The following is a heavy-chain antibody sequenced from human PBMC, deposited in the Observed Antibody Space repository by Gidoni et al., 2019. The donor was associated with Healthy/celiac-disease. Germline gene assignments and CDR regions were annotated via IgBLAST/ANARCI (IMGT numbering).Heavy chain of an antibody. D-gene: IGHD3-3*01. CDR1: GFTFSSYG. CDR2: ISYDGSNK. CDR3: AKFYSKRITIFGVAHDAFDI. Sequence: QVQLVESGGGVVQPGRSLRLSCAASGFTFSSYGMHWVRQAPGKGLEWVAVISYDGSNKYYADSVQGRFTISRDNSKNTLYLQMNSLRAEDTAVYYCAKFYSKRITIFGVAHDAFDIWGQGTMVTVSS. J-gene: IGHJ3*02. V-gene: IGHV3-30*18.